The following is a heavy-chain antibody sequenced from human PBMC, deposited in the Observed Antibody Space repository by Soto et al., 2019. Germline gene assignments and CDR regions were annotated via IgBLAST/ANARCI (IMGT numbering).Heavy chain of an antibody. D-gene: IGHD5-12*01. J-gene: IGHJ6*02. CDR3: AKGRPYDGYYYGMDV. V-gene: IGHV3-23*01. Sequence: GGFLSLSCVTSVFTFDIYVMHWVRQAQGKGLEWVSGISNSGGNTYYADSVKGRFTISRDNSKNTLYLQMNSLRAEDTAVYYCAKGRPYDGYYYGMDVWGLGTTVTVS. CDR1: VFTFDIYV. CDR2: ISNSGGNT.